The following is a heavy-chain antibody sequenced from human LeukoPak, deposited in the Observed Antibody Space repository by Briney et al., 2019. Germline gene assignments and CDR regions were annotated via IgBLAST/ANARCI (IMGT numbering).Heavy chain of an antibody. Sequence: SETLSLTCTVSGGSISTYYWSWVRLPPGKGLEWIGYIYNSGSTKYNPSLKSRVTVSVDTSKNQLSLKLSTVTAADTAVYYCARARPDTAMAVDYWGQGTLVTVSS. V-gene: IGHV4-59*01. CDR3: ARARPDTAMAVDY. CDR1: GGSISTYY. J-gene: IGHJ4*02. CDR2: IYNSGST. D-gene: IGHD5-18*01.